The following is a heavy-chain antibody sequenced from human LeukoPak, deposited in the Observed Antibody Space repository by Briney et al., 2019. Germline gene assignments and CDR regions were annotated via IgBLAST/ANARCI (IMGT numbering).Heavy chain of an antibody. D-gene: IGHD2-15*01. Sequence: SGPTLLKPRQTLRLTCTFSGFSFSSGGVGVGWIRQPPGKALEWLGVIYENDEKLYSSSLQNRLTITKDTSRNQVVLTMANMDPVDTATYYCAHRHRGVASDIWGQGTMVTVSS. CDR1: GFSFSSGGVG. CDR3: AHRHRGVASDI. V-gene: IGHV2-5*01. CDR2: IYENDEK. J-gene: IGHJ3*02.